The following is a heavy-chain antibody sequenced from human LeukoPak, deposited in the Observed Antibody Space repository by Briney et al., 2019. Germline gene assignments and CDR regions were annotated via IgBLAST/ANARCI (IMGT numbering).Heavy chain of an antibody. V-gene: IGHV3-30*02. J-gene: IGHJ4*02. CDR2: IRNDGNKY. CDR3: VKVDT. Sequence: SGGSLRLSCVASGFTFSTSGMHWVRQSPGKGLDWVAFIRNDGNKYNYAESVKGRFTISRDNSKNTLYLQMDSLSAEDTAVYYCVKVDTWGQGTLVTVSS. D-gene: IGHD5-18*01. CDR1: GFTFSTSG.